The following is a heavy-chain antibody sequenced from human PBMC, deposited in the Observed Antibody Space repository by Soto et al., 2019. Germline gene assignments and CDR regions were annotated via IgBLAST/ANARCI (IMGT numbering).Heavy chain of an antibody. CDR1: GGTFSSYA. J-gene: IGHJ5*02. CDR3: ARGPGLGVLMVYAPNWFDP. Sequence: QVQLVQSGAEVKKPGSSVKVSCKASGGTFSSYAISWVRQAPGQGLEWMGGIIPIFGTANYAQKFQGRVTMTADESTSTAYMELSSLRSEDTAVYYCARGPGLGVLMVYAPNWFDPWGQGTLVTVSS. D-gene: IGHD2-8*01. CDR2: IIPIFGTA. V-gene: IGHV1-69*12.